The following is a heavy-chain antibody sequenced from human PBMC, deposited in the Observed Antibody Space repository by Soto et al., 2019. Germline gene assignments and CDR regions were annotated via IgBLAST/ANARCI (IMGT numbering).Heavy chain of an antibody. CDR3: AKTMVRGLIQTPFDY. V-gene: IGHV3-23*01. D-gene: IGHD3-10*01. Sequence: GGSLRLPXVASEFVFGTYSISGVSQDHGKGLEWVSAISGSADSTYYADSVKGRFTISRGNSKNTLFLQMSSLRAEDTAVYHCAKTMVRGLIQTPFDYWGQGTLVTVSS. CDR2: ISGSADST. CDR1: EFVFGTYS. J-gene: IGHJ4*02.